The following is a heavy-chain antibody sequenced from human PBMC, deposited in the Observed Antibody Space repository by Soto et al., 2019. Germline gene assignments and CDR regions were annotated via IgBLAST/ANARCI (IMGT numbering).Heavy chain of an antibody. CDR2: INPNSGGT. CDR1: GYTFTGYY. Sequence: QVPLVQSGAEVKKPGASVKVSCKASGYTFTGYYMHWVRQAPGQGLEWMGWINPNSGGTNYAQKFQGWVTMTRDTSISTAYMELSRLRSDDTAVYYCARGNGYCSGGSCPLYFDYWGQGTLVTVSS. CDR3: ARGNGYCSGGSCPLYFDY. J-gene: IGHJ4*02. V-gene: IGHV1-2*04. D-gene: IGHD2-15*01.